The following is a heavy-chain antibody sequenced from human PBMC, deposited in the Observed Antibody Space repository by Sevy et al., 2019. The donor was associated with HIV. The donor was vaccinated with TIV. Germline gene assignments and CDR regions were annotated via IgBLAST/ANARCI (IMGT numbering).Heavy chain of an antibody. D-gene: IGHD6-19*01. Sequence: AGSLRLSCAASGFNFLSYVISWVRQTPGQELEWVSSICSSGGFTYYADSVKGRFTISRDNSKNSVDLQINSLRADDTAVYFCAKEASGGYFWGQGTLVTVSS. CDR2: ICSSGGFT. J-gene: IGHJ4*02. CDR3: AKEASGGYF. CDR1: GFNFLSYV. V-gene: IGHV3-23*01.